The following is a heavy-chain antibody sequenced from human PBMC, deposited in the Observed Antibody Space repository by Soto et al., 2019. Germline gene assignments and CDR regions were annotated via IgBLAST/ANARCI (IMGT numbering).Heavy chain of an antibody. CDR2: IYYSGST. D-gene: IGHD6-19*01. CDR1: GGSISSSSYY. V-gene: IGHV4-39*01. Sequence: QLQLQESGPGLVKPSETLSLTCTVSGGSISSSSYYWGWIRQPPGKGLEWIGSIYYSGSTYYNPSLKSRGTISVDTSKNQFSLKLSSVTAADTAVYYCARHQIAVAGSFDYWGQGTLVTVSS. CDR3: ARHQIAVAGSFDY. J-gene: IGHJ4*02.